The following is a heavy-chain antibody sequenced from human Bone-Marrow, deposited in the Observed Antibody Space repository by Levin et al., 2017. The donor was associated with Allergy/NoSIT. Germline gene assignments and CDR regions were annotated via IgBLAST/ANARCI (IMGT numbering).Heavy chain of an antibody. CDR2: IYESGST. V-gene: IGHV4-59*01. Sequence: SETLSLTCTVSGGSISGNYWSWIRQPPGKGLEWIGYIYESGSTNYNPSLKSRVTISADTSRKEVSLKLTSVTAADTAVYYCARTKYYYMDVWGKGTTVTVSS. D-gene: IGHD2/OR15-2a*01. CDR3: ARTKYYYMDV. CDR1: GGSISGNY. J-gene: IGHJ6*03.